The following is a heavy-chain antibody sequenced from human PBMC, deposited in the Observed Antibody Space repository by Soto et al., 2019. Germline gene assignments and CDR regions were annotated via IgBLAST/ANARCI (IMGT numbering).Heavy chain of an antibody. CDR3: ARGLLLWFGELTHYYYYGMDV. CDR1: GYTFTSYD. CDR2: MNPKSGNT. V-gene: IGHV1-8*01. Sequence: QVQLVQSGAEVKKPGASVKVSCKASGYTFTSYDINWGRQATGQGLEGMGWMNPKSGNTGYAQKFKGRVTMTRNTSISTAYMELSSLRSEDTAVYYCARGLLLWFGELTHYYYYGMDVWGQGTTVTVSS. J-gene: IGHJ6*02. D-gene: IGHD3-10*01.